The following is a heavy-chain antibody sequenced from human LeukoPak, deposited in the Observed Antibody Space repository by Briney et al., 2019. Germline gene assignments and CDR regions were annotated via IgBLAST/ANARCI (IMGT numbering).Heavy chain of an antibody. Sequence: PPQTLSLTCTVSGGSISSGDYYWSWIRQPPGKGLEWIGEINHSGSTNYNPSLKSRVTISVDTSKNQFSLKLSSVTAADTAVYYCARARDDSIPLGMDVWGQGTTVTVSS. J-gene: IGHJ6*02. D-gene: IGHD3-22*01. CDR1: GGSISSGDYY. CDR3: ARARDDSIPLGMDV. V-gene: IGHV4-30-4*01. CDR2: INHSGST.